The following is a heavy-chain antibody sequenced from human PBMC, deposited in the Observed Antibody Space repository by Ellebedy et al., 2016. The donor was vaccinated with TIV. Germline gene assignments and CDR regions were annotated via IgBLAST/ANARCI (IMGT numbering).Heavy chain of an antibody. CDR3: ARSPYSSGWYVWFDP. Sequence: GESLKISXAASGFTFSSYSMNWVRQAPGKGLEWVSYISSSSSTIYYADSVKGRFTISRDNAKNSLYLQMNSLRAEDTAVYYCARSPYSSGWYVWFDPWGLGTPVTVSS. J-gene: IGHJ5*02. V-gene: IGHV3-48*01. CDR2: ISSSSSTI. CDR1: GFTFSSYS. D-gene: IGHD6-19*01.